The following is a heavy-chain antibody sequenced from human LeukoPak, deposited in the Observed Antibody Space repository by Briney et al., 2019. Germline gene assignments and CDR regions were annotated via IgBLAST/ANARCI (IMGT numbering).Heavy chain of an antibody. Sequence: PGGSLRLSCAASGFTFSSYGMHWVRQAPGKGLEWVAFIRYDGSNKYYADSVKGRFTISRDNSKNTLYLQMNSLRAEDTAVYYCARDRFFSAVAGLSGYWGQGTLVTVSS. CDR3: ARDRFFSAVAGLSGY. V-gene: IGHV3-30*02. J-gene: IGHJ4*02. CDR2: IRYDGSNK. D-gene: IGHD6-19*01. CDR1: GFTFSSYG.